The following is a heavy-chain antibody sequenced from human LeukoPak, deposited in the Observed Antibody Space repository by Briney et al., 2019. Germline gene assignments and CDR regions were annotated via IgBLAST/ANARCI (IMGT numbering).Heavy chain of an antibody. CDR1: GFTFSSYE. V-gene: IGHV3-48*03. CDR3: AGIPSRYFDWLFAFDY. D-gene: IGHD3-9*01. J-gene: IGHJ4*02. Sequence: PGGSLRLSCAASGFTFSSYEMNWVRQAPGKGLEWVSYISSSGSTIYYADSVKGRFTISRDNAKNSLYLQMNSLRAEDTAVYYCAGIPSRYFDWLFAFDYWGQGTLVTVSS. CDR2: ISSSGSTI.